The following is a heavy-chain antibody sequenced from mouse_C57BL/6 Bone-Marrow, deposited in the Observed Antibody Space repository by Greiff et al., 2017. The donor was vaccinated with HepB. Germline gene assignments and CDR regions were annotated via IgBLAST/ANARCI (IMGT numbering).Heavy chain of an antibody. V-gene: IGHV5-2*03. D-gene: IGHD1-1*01. Sequence: EVKVEESGGGLVQPGESLKLSCESNEYEFPSHDMSWVRKTPEKRLELVAAINSDGGSTYYPDTMERRFIISRDNTKKTLYLQMSSLRSEDTALYYCARHSPYYYGSSYGYFDVWGTGTTVTVSS. J-gene: IGHJ1*03. CDR1: EYEFPSHD. CDR2: INSDGGST. CDR3: ARHSPYYYGSSYGYFDV.